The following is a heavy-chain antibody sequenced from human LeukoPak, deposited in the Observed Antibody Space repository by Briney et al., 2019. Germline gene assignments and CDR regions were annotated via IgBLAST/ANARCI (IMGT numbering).Heavy chain of an antibody. CDR1: GGTFSSYA. J-gene: IGHJ4*02. V-gene: IGHV1-18*01. CDR3: ARGSTTLVTHV. CDR2: ISAYNGNT. D-gene: IGHD4-23*01. Sequence: ASVKVSCKASGGTFSSYAISWVRQAPGQGLEWMGWISAYNGNTNYAQKLQGRVTMTTDTSTSTAYMELRSLRSDDTAVYYCARGSTTLVTHVWGQGTLVTVSS.